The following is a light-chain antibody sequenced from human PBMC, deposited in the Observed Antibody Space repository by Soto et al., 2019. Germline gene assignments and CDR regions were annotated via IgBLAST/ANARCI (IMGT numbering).Light chain of an antibody. V-gene: IGKV3-15*01. CDR1: QSVNSN. Sequence: EIVMTQSPATLSVSPGERATLSCRASQSVNSNLAWYQQKPGQAPRLLIYGASTRATVVPARFSGSGSGTEFTLTLSSQQSEDFAFYFCQQYNNWPTFGQGTKVEIK. CDR2: GAS. CDR3: QQYNNWPT. J-gene: IGKJ1*01.